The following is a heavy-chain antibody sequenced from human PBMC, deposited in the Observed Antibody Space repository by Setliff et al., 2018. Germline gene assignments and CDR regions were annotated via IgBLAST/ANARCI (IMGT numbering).Heavy chain of an antibody. J-gene: IGHJ6*03. Sequence: PSETLLTCTVSGGSISSYYWSWIRQPAGKGLEWIGHIYIGGSANYNPSLKSRVTMSIDTSKNQFSLKLNSVTAADMAVYYCAREQWLGSPGYYYMDVWAKGTTVTVSS. V-gene: IGHV4-4*07. CDR2: IYIGGSA. CDR3: AREQWLGSPGYYYMDV. CDR1: GGSISSYY. D-gene: IGHD6-19*01.